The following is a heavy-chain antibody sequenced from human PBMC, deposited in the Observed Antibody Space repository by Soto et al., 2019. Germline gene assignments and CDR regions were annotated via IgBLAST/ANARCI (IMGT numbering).Heavy chain of an antibody. CDR2: IYYNGNT. CDR1: GGSISNHS. Sequence: QVQLQASGPGLVKPSETLSLTCTVSGGSISNHSWSWIRQPPGKGLEWIGYIYYNGNTNYNPSLTSRVTMSVDTSKNQISLKLSSVTAADTAVYYCTRANWYSEYWGQGTLVTVSS. CDR3: TRANWYSEY. J-gene: IGHJ4*02. D-gene: IGHD7-27*01. V-gene: IGHV4-59*11.